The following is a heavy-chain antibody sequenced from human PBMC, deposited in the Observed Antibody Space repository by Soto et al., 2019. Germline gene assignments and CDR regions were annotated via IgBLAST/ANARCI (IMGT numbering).Heavy chain of an antibody. D-gene: IGHD3-10*01. J-gene: IGHJ6*02. V-gene: IGHV1-69*01. Sequence: GASVKVSCKASGGTFSSYAISWVRQAPGQGLEWMGGIIPIFGTANYAQKFQGRVTITADESTSTAYMELSSLRSEDTAVYYCARDPSMVRARHTMVVWGQGTTVTVSS. CDR2: IIPIFGTA. CDR3: ARDPSMVRARHTMVV. CDR1: GGTFSSYA.